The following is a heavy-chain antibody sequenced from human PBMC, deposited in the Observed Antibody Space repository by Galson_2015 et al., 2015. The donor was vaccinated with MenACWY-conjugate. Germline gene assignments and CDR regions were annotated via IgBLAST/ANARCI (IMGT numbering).Heavy chain of an antibody. D-gene: IGHD3-3*01. CDR1: GGSISSSSYY. V-gene: IGHV4-39*07. CDR3: ASYYDLHFDY. Sequence: SETLSLTCTVSGGSISSSSYYWGWIRQPPGKGLEWIGSIYYSGSTYYNPSLKSRVTISVDTSKNQFSLKLSSVTAADTAVYYCASYYDLHFDYWGQGTLVTVSS. CDR2: IYYSGST. J-gene: IGHJ4*02.